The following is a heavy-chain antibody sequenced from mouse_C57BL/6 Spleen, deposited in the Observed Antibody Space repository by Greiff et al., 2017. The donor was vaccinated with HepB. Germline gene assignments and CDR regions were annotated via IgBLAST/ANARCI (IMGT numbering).Heavy chain of an antibody. CDR3: TTGSYGYFDV. J-gene: IGHJ1*03. CDR2: IDPENGDT. D-gene: IGHD1-1*01. CDR1: GFNIKDDY. V-gene: IGHV14-4*01. Sequence: DVKLQESGAELVRPGASVKLSCTASGFNIKDDYMHWVKQRPEQGLEWIGWIDPENGDTEYASKFQGKATITADTSSNTAYLQLSSLTSEDTAVYYCTTGSYGYFDVWGTGTTVTVSS.